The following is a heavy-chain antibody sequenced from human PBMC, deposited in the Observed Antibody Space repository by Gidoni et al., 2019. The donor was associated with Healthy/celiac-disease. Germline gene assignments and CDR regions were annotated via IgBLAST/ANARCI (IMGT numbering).Heavy chain of an antibody. CDR1: GYTSTSYA. J-gene: IGHJ6*02. V-gene: IGHV1-3*01. Sequence: QVQLVQSGAEVKKPGASVKVSCKASGYTSTSYAMHWVRQAPGQRLEWMEWLNAGNGNTKYSQKFQGRVTITRDTSASTAYMELSSVRSEDSAVYYCARAIYGMDVWGQGTTVTVSS. CDR3: ARAIYGMDV. CDR2: LNAGNGNT.